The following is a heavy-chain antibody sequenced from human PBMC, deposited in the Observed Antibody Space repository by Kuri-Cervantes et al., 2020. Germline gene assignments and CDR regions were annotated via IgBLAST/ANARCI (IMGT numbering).Heavy chain of an antibody. J-gene: IGHJ4*02. D-gene: IGHD4-23*01. V-gene: IGHV3-53*05. CDR1: GFTVSNNY. CDR2: VYSSGTT. Sequence: GESLKISCAASGFTVSNNYMSWVRQAPGKGLEWVSIVYSSGTTYYADSVKGRFTTSRDNFKNMLYLQMNSLRAEDTALYYCAKDMDYGGNGCFDYWGQGTLVTVSS. CDR3: AKDMDYGGNGCFDY.